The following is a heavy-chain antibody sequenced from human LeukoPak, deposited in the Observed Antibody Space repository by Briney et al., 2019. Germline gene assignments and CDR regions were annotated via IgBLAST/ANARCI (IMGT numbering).Heavy chain of an antibody. D-gene: IGHD3-16*01. V-gene: IGHV3-48*03. CDR3: ARDDAPVSAWDY. Sequence: GGSLRLPGAASGFTFSSYEMNWVCQAPGKGLEWVSYISSSGSTIYYADSVKGRFTISRDNAKNSLYLQMNSLRAEDTAVYYCARDDAPVSAWDYWGQGTLVTVSS. CDR2: ISSSGSTI. CDR1: GFTFSSYE. J-gene: IGHJ4*02.